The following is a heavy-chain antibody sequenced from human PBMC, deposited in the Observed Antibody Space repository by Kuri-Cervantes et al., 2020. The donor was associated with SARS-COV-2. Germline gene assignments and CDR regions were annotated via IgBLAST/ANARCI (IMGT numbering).Heavy chain of an antibody. D-gene: IGHD5-12*01. Sequence: GESLKISCAASGFTFSSYWMSWVRQAPGKGLEWVANIKQDGSEKYYVDSVKGRFTISRDNAKNSLYLQMNSLRAEDTAVYYCAREPQGYSGYDYFDYRGQGTLVTVSS. CDR3: AREPQGYSGYDYFDY. V-gene: IGHV3-7*01. J-gene: IGHJ4*02. CDR2: IKQDGSEK. CDR1: GFTFSSYW.